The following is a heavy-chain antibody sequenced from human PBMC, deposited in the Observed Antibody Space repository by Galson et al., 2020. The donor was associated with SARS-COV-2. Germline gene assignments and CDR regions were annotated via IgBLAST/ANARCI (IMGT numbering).Heavy chain of an antibody. CDR2: INSRGSPT. J-gene: IGHJ5*02. D-gene: IGHD6-19*01. V-gene: IGHV3-48*04. CDR1: AFSFSSNS. CDR3: ASQISYGRGWGGGLDP. Sequence: GGSLRLSCAASAFSFSSNSMNWVRQAPGKGLEWISYINSRGSPTYYAESVKGRFTISRDNAKNSLYLQMNSLRAEDTAVYYCASQISYGRGWGGGLDPWGQGTVVTVSS.